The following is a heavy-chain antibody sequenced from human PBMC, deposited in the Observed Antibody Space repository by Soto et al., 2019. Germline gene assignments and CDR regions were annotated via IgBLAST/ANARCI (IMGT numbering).Heavy chain of an antibody. CDR2: INPNSGGT. CDR1: GYTFTGYY. J-gene: IGHJ6*02. V-gene: IGHV1-2*04. CDR3: ARVRADYYGSGSPFGADYGMDV. D-gene: IGHD3-10*01. Sequence: ASVKVSCKASGYTFTGYYMHWVRQAPGQGLEWMGWINPNSGGTNYAQKFQGWVTMTRDTSISTAYMELSRLRSDDTAVYYCARVRADYYGSGSPFGADYGMDVWGQGTTVTVSS.